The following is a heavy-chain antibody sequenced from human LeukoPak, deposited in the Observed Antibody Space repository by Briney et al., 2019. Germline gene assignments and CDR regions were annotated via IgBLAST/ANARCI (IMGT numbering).Heavy chain of an antibody. Sequence: SVNVSCKASGGTFSSYAISWVRQAPGQGLEWMGGIIPIFGTANYAQKFQGRVTITRNTSISTAYMELSSLRSEDTAVYYCARGPPTLGYCSSTSCYPDYWGQGTLVTVSS. D-gene: IGHD2-2*01. CDR2: IIPIFGTA. J-gene: IGHJ4*02. CDR3: ARGPPTLGYCSSTSCYPDY. V-gene: IGHV1-69*05. CDR1: GGTFSSYA.